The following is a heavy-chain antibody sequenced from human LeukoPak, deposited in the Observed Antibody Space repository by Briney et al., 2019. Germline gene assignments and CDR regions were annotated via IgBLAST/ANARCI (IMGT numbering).Heavy chain of an antibody. CDR2: INHSGST. Sequence: SETLSLTCAVYGGSFSGYYWSWIRQPPGKGLEWIGEINHSGSTNYNPSLESRVTISVDTSKNQFSLKLSSVTAADTAVYYCARDSAFSGHPDYWGQGTLVTVSS. V-gene: IGHV4-34*01. CDR1: GGSFSGYY. J-gene: IGHJ4*02. D-gene: IGHD5-12*01. CDR3: ARDSAFSGHPDY.